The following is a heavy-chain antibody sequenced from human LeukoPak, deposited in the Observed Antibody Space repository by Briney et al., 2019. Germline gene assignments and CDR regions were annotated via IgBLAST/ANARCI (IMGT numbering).Heavy chain of an antibody. CDR2: ISSGGYTT. CDR1: GFTFSSHD. CDR3: AREGSSYAPSEPFYFDY. J-gene: IGHJ4*02. D-gene: IGHD3-10*01. Sequence: GGSLKLSCTDSGFTFSSHDMNWVRQAPGKGLEWVSYISSGGYTTRYADSVRGRFTISRDNAKNSLYLQMNSLKAEDTAVYYCAREGSSYAPSEPFYFDYWGQGTLVTVSS. V-gene: IGHV3-48*03.